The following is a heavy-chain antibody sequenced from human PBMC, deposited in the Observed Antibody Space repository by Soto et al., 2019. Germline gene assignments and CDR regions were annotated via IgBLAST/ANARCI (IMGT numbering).Heavy chain of an antibody. CDR2: IYPGDSDT. J-gene: IGHJ3*02. V-gene: IGHV5-51*01. Sequence: GESLKISCNGSGYSFTSYWIGWVRQMPGKGLEWMGIIYPGDSDTRYSPSFQGQVTIPADKSISTAYLQWSSLKASDPAMYYCAIIVVPAAAFDIWGQGTMVTVSS. D-gene: IGHD2-2*01. CDR1: GYSFTSYW. CDR3: AIIVVPAAAFDI.